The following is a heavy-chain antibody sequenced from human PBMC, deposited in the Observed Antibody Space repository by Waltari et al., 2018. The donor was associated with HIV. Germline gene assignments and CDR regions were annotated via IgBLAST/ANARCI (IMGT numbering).Heavy chain of an antibody. V-gene: IGHV3-13*01. CDR1: GFAFSRFD. D-gene: IGHD6-19*01. CDR2: IGAAGDT. Sequence: EVEMVESGGGSVQPGGSLRLSCAASGFAFSRFDRHWVRQAMGRAPEWCSAIGAAGDTYYPKSVKGRFTVSRENGKNSLYLQMNNLRVDDAAMYYCVRGNGWYGPYYFDYWGRGTLVTVSS. CDR3: VRGNGWYGPYYFDY. J-gene: IGHJ4*02.